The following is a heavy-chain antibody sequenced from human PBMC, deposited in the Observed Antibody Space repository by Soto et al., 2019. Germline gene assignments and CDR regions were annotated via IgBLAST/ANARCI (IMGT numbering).Heavy chain of an antibody. Sequence: GGSLRLSCAASGFTFSSYGMHWVRQAPGKGLEWVAVISYDGSNKYYADSVKGRFTISRDNSKNTLYLQMNSLRAEDTAVYYCAKDKYYDFWSGPVPLYYGMDVWGQGTTVTVSS. D-gene: IGHD3-3*01. CDR2: ISYDGSNK. CDR1: GFTFSSYG. CDR3: AKDKYYDFWSGPVPLYYGMDV. V-gene: IGHV3-30*18. J-gene: IGHJ6*02.